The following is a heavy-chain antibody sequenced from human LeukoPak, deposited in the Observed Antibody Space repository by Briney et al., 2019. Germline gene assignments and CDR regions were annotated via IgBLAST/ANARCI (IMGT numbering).Heavy chain of an antibody. CDR3: ARARYYYDSSGYYFFGTNNNDAFDI. V-gene: IGHV4-39*07. D-gene: IGHD3-22*01. CDR1: AGSVSSNIYY. Sequence: PSETLSLTCTVSAGSVSSNIYYWGWIRQPPGKGLEWIGSIYYSGSTYYNPSLKSRVTISVDTSKNQFSLKLSSVTAADTAVYYCARARYYYDSSGYYFFGTNNNDAFDIWGQGTMVTVSS. J-gene: IGHJ3*02. CDR2: IYYSGST.